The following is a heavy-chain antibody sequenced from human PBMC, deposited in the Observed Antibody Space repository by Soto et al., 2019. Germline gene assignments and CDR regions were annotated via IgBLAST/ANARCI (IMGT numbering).Heavy chain of an antibody. V-gene: IGHV3-23*01. CDR2: ISGSGGST. CDR3: AKLRDCGGDCYHDY. Sequence: PGWSLRLSCADSAFTCSSGAISWVHQAPGKRLEWVSAISGSGGSTYYADSVKGRFTISRDNSKNTLYLQMNSLRAEDTGVYYCAKLRDCGGDCYHDYWGQGTLVTV. D-gene: IGHD2-21*02. J-gene: IGHJ4*02. CDR1: AFTCSSGA.